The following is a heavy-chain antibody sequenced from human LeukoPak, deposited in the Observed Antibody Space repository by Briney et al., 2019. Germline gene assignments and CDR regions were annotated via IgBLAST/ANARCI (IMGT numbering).Heavy chain of an antibody. CDR2: IYYSGST. Sequence: PSETLSLTCTVSGGSISSYYWSWIRQPPGKGLEWTGYIYYSGSTNYNPSLKSRVTISVDRSKNQFSLKLSSVTAADTAVYYCARARGVEAIDYWGQGTRVTVSS. J-gene: IGHJ4*02. CDR3: ARARGVEAIDY. V-gene: IGHV4-59*12. D-gene: IGHD3-10*01. CDR1: GGSISSYY.